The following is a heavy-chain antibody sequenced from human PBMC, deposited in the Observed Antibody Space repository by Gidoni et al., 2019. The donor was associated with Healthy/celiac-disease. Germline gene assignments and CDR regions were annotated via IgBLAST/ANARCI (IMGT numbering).Heavy chain of an antibody. CDR2: IRSKANSYAT. Sequence: EVQLVESGGGLVQPGGSLKISGAASGFTFSGSAMHWVRQASGKGLEWVGRIRSKANSYATAYAASVKGRFTISRDDSKNTAYLQMNSLKTEDTAVYYCTSNDYGDYWVVYWGQGTLVTVSS. CDR3: TSNDYGDYWVVY. D-gene: IGHD4-17*01. V-gene: IGHV3-73*02. J-gene: IGHJ4*02. CDR1: GFTFSGSA.